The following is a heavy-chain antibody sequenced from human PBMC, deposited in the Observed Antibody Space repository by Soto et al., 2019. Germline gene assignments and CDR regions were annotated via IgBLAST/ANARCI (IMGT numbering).Heavy chain of an antibody. CDR2: SYPGDSAT. Sequence: PWESLKISCKGSGYRFNSYWIGWVRQMPGKGLEWMGISYPGDSATRYSPSFQGQVTISADKSISTAYLQWSSLKASDTAMYYCARHEEITIFGVVLVGGMDVWRQGTTVTVSS. V-gene: IGHV5-51*01. CDR3: ARHEEITIFGVVLVGGMDV. D-gene: IGHD3-3*01. J-gene: IGHJ6*02. CDR1: GYRFNSYW.